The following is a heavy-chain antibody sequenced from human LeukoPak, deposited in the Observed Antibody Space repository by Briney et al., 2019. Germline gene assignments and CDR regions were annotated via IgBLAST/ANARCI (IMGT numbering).Heavy chain of an antibody. Sequence: GGSLRLSCAASEFTFSSNYMSWVRQAPGKGLEWVSVIYSGGSTYNTDSVTGRFTISRDYSKNTLYLQMNSLRAEDTAVYYCARVPSDHLRTSHWYFDLWGRGTLVTVSS. V-gene: IGHV3-66*02. CDR1: EFTFSSNY. J-gene: IGHJ2*01. CDR3: ARVPSDHLRTSHWYFDL. D-gene: IGHD1-14*01. CDR2: IYSGGST.